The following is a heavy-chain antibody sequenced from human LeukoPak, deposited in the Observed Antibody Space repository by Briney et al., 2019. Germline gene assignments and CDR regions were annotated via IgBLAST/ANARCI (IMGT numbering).Heavy chain of an antibody. D-gene: IGHD6-13*01. CDR3: ARHPSRSSWYPDY. CDR2: ISSSGSTI. J-gene: IGHJ4*02. V-gene: IGHV3-48*03. CDR1: GFTFSSYE. Sequence: GGSLRLSCAASGFTFSSYEMNWVRQAPGKGLEWVSYISSSGSTIYYADSVKGRFTISRDNAKNSLYLQMNSLRAEDTAVYYCARHPSRSSWYPDYWGQGTLVTVSS.